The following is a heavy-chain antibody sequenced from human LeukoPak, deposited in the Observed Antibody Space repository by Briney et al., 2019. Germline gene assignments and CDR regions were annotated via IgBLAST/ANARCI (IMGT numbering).Heavy chain of an antibody. CDR2: ISTSGNT. CDR1: GGSISSDY. CDR3: ASHSGYDYFDY. Sequence: PSETLSLTCTVSGGSISSDYWSWIRQPAGKGLEWIGRISTSGNTNYNSSLKSRGTMSVDTSKNQFSLKLTSVTAADTAVYYCASHSGYDYFDYWGQGTLVTVSS. J-gene: IGHJ4*02. D-gene: IGHD5-12*01. V-gene: IGHV4-4*07.